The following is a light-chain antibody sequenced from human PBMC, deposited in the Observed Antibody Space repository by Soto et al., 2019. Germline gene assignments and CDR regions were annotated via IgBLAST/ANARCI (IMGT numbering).Light chain of an antibody. Sequence: DIQMTQSPSSLSASVGARVTITCRASQSISSYLNWYQQKPGKAPKLLIYAASSLQSGVPSRFSGSGSETDFTLTISSLQPEDFATYSCQQSYSTTWTFGQGTKVDIK. CDR2: AAS. CDR1: QSISSY. V-gene: IGKV1-39*01. J-gene: IGKJ1*01. CDR3: QQSYSTTWT.